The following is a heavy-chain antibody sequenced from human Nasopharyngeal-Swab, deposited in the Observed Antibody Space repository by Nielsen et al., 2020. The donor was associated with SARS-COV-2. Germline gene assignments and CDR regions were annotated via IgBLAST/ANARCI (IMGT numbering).Heavy chain of an antibody. Sequence: WIRQPPGKGLEWIGYIYYSGSTYYNPSLKSRVTISVDTSKNQFSLKLSSVTAADTAVYYCARDDVYCSRTSCYRAPLNYWGQGTLVTVSS. J-gene: IGHJ4*02. CDR3: ARDDVYCSRTSCYRAPLNY. V-gene: IGHV4-30-4*01. D-gene: IGHD2-2*01. CDR2: IYYSGST.